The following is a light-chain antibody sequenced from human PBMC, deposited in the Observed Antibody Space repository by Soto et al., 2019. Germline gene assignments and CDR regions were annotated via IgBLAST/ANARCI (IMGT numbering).Light chain of an antibody. CDR2: GAS. CDR3: PQYGSSRT. J-gene: IGKJ1*01. CDR1: QSISSRF. Sequence: EVVLTQSPGTLSLSPGERATLSCRASQSISSRFLAWYQQKPGQAPRLLMYGASIRATGIPDRFSGRLSGTDFALTLSRLEPEVFAVDYCPQYGSSRTFGQGTKV. V-gene: IGKV3-20*01.